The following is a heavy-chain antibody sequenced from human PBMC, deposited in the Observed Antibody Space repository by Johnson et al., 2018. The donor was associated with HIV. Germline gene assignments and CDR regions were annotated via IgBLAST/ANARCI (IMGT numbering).Heavy chain of an antibody. CDR2: IGTAGDT. CDR3: AREYYSESPEAFDI. CDR1: GFTFSSYG. Sequence: VQLVESGGGVVQPGRSLRLSCAASGFTFSSYGMHWVRQATGKGLEWVSAIGTAGDTYYPGSVKGRFTISRENAKNTLYLQMNSLRAEDTAVYYCAREYYSESPEAFDIWGQGTMVTVSS. V-gene: IGHV3-13*01. D-gene: IGHD3-22*01. J-gene: IGHJ3*02.